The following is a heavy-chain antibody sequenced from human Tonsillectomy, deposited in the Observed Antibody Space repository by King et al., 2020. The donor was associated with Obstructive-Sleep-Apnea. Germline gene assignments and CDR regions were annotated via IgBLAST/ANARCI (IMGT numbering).Heavy chain of an antibody. CDR3: AKQNSGWYSGFDY. D-gene: IGHD6-19*01. CDR1: GFTFSSYA. J-gene: IGHJ4*02. V-gene: IGHV3-23*04. Sequence: VQLVESGGGLVQPGGSLRLSCAASGFTFSSYAMDWVRQAPGKGLEWVSTISVSGDSTTYDTDSVKGRFTISRDNSKNTLYLQMNSLRAEDTAVYYCAKQNSGWYSGFDYWGQGTLVTVSS. CDR2: ISVSGDSTT.